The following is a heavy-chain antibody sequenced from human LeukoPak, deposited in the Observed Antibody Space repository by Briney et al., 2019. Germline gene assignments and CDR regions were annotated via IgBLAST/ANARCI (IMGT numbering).Heavy chain of an antibody. Sequence: SETLSLTCTVSGGSISSSSYYWGWIRQPPGTGLEWIGSIYYSGSTYCNPSLKSRVTISVDTSKNQFSLKLSSVTAADTAVYYCARDRSSSSGEIDYWGQGTLVTVSS. CDR2: IYYSGST. D-gene: IGHD6-6*01. J-gene: IGHJ4*02. CDR1: GGSISSSSYY. CDR3: ARDRSSSSGEIDY. V-gene: IGHV4-39*07.